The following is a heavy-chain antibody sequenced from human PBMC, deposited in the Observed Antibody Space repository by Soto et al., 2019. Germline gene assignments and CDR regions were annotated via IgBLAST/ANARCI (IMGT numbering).Heavy chain of an antibody. Sequence: GESLKISCKASGYSFTSYWIGWVRQMPGKGLEWMGIIYPGDSDTKYSPSFQGQVTISADKSISTAYLQWSSLKASDTAMYYCARLLHDSSGREYFQHWGQGTLVNVSS. CDR2: IYPGDSDT. CDR1: GYSFTSYW. J-gene: IGHJ1*01. CDR3: ARLLHDSSGREYFQH. D-gene: IGHD3-22*01. V-gene: IGHV5-51*01.